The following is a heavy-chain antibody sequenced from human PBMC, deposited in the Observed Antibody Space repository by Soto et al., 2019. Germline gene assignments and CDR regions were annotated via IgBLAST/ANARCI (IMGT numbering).Heavy chain of an antibody. CDR3: VRDSFSNIYYGMDV. CDR2: INRDGSST. CDR1: GFTFSSYA. Sequence: GGSLRLSCAASGFTFSSYAMSWVRQVPGKGLVWVSRINRDGSSTSYADSVKGRFTISRDNAKNTLYLQMNSLRAEDTAVYYCVRDSFSNIYYGMDVWGQGTTVTVSS. V-gene: IGHV3-74*01. D-gene: IGHD3-3*01. J-gene: IGHJ6*02.